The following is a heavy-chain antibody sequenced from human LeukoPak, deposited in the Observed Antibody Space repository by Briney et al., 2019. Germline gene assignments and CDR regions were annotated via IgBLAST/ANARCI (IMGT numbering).Heavy chain of an antibody. CDR3: ARYCSGGSCCGMDV. CDR2: INHSGST. V-gene: IGHV4-34*01. D-gene: IGHD2-15*01. J-gene: IGHJ6*04. Sequence: SEALSLTCAVYGGSFSGYYWSWIRQPPGKGLEWIGEINHSGSTNYNPSLKSRVTISVDTSKNQFSLKLSSVTAADTAVYYCARYCSGGSCCGMDVWGKGTTVTVSS. CDR1: GGSFSGYY.